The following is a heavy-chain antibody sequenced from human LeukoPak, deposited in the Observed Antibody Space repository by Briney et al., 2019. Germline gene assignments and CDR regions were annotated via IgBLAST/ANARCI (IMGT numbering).Heavy chain of an antibody. CDR2: ISTGSSIT. CDR1: GFAFSTYN. D-gene: IGHD4-11*01. J-gene: IGHJ4*02. V-gene: IGHV3-48*02. CDR3: AKLTTS. Sequence: GGSLRLSCAASGFAFSTYNMNWVRQAPGKGLEWVSYISTGSSITYYADSVKGRFTISRDNVENSLYLQMNSLRDEDTAVYYCAKLTTSWGQGTLVTVSS.